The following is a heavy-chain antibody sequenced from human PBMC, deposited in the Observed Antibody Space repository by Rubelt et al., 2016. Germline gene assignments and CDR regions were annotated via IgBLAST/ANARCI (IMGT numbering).Heavy chain of an antibody. J-gene: IGHJ3*02. Sequence: GSLRLSCAASGFTFSSYWMSWVRQAPGKGLEWVANIKQDGSEKYYVDSVKGRFTISSDNAKNSLYLQMNSLRAEDTAVYYCATPMCNDYGDPTDAFDIWGQGTMVTVSS. CDR2: IKQDGSEK. CDR3: ATPMCNDYGDPTDAFDI. CDR1: GFTFSSYW. V-gene: IGHV3-7*01. D-gene: IGHD4-17*01.